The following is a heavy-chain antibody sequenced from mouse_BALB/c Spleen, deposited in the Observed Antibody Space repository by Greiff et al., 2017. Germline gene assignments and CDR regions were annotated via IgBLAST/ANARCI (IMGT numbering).Heavy chain of an antibody. J-gene: IGHJ2*01. Sequence: EVKVVESGGGLVKPGGSLKLSCAASGFAFSSYDMSWVRQTPEKRLEWVAYISSGGGSTYYPDTVKGRFTISRDNAKNTLYLQMSSLKSEDTAMYYCARHRGNSLVDDWGQGTTLTVSS. CDR2: ISSGGGST. V-gene: IGHV5-12-1*01. CDR3: ARHRGNSLVDD. D-gene: IGHD2-1*01. CDR1: GFAFSSYD.